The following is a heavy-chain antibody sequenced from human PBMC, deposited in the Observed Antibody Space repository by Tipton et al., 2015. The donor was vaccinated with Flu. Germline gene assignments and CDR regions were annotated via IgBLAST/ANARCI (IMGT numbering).Heavy chain of an antibody. CDR1: GGSLSGYY. V-gene: IGHV4-4*07. CDR2: IYTSGNT. D-gene: IGHD6-19*01. J-gene: IGHJ4*02. Sequence: LSLTCNVSGGSLSGYYWSWIRQPAGKGLEWIGRIYTSGNTNYSPSLKSRVTMSVDTSKNQFSLKLSSMTAADTAVYYCARGQGNSGWRYFDYWGQGTLVTVSS. CDR3: ARGQGNSGWRYFDY.